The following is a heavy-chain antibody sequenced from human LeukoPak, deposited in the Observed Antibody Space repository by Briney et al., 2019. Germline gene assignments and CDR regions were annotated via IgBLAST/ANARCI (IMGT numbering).Heavy chain of an antibody. V-gene: IGHV3-23*01. CDR3: AKDSRGYQDYFDY. D-gene: IGHD3-22*01. CDR1: GFTFSSYG. Sequence: GGTLRLSCAASGFTFSSYGMSWVRQAPGKGLEWVSVISGSGGSTYYTASVKGRFTISRDNSKNTLYLQMNSLRAEDAAVYYCAKDSRGYQDYFDYWGQGTLVTVSP. CDR2: ISGSGGST. J-gene: IGHJ4*02.